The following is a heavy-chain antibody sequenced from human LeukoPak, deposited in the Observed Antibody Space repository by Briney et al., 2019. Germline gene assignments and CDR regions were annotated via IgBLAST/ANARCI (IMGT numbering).Heavy chain of an antibody. J-gene: IGHJ6*02. CDR2: INHSGST. Sequence: PSETLSLTCAVYGGSFSGYYWSWLRQPPGKGLEWIGEINHSGSTNYNPSLKSRVTISVDTSKNQFSLKLSSVTAADTAVYYCARFGMTPKAYYYGMDVWGQGTTVTVSS. D-gene: IGHD3-10*01. CDR3: ARFGMTPKAYYYGMDV. V-gene: IGHV4-34*01. CDR1: GGSFSGYY.